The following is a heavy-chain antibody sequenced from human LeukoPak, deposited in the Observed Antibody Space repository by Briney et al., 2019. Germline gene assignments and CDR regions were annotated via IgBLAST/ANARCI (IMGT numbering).Heavy chain of an antibody. CDR1: GFTFSSYA. CDR3: AKDLPHYYESSAMGPFDY. CDR2: ISGSGGST. Sequence: QSGGSLRLSCAASGFTFSSYAMSWVRQAPGKGLEWVPAISGSGGSTYYADSVKGRFTISRDNSKNTLYLQMNSLRAEDTAVYYCAKDLPHYYESSAMGPFDYWGQGTLVTVSS. D-gene: IGHD3-22*01. V-gene: IGHV3-23*01. J-gene: IGHJ4*02.